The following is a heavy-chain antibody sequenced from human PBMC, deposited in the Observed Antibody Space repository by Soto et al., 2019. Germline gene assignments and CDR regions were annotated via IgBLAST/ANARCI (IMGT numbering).Heavy chain of an antibody. V-gene: IGHV3-23*01. CDR2: IGGSGGNT. CDR1: GFTFSSYA. CDR3: AKGRTSRSYYSFFDF. D-gene: IGHD3-10*01. J-gene: IGHJ4*02. Sequence: GGSLRLSCAASGFTFSSYAMSWVRQAPGRGLEWVSAIGGSGGNTYYADSVKGRFTISRDNSKNTLYLQMNSLRAEDTAVYYCAKGRTSRSYYSFFDFWGQGSLVTVSS.